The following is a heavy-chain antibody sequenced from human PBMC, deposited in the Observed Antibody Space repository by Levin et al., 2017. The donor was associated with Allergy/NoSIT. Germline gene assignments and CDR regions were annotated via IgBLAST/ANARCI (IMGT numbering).Heavy chain of an antibody. CDR3: ARATTVTGAPYWYFDL. D-gene: IGHD4-17*01. CDR1: GGTFSSYA. J-gene: IGHJ2*01. Sequence: SVKVSCKASGGTFSSYAISWVRQAPGQGLEWMGGIIPIFGTANYAQKFQGRVTITADESTSTAYMELSSLRSEDTAVYYCARATTVTGAPYWYFDLWGRGTLVTVSS. V-gene: IGHV1-69*13. CDR2: IIPIFGTA.